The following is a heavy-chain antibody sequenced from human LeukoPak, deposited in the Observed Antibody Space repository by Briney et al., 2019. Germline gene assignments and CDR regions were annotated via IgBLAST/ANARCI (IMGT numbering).Heavy chain of an antibody. CDR2: IYYSGST. J-gene: IGHJ5*02. V-gene: IGHV4-39*07. CDR1: GGSISSSSYY. D-gene: IGHD3-3*01. Sequence: SETLSLTCTVSGGSISSSSYYWGWIRQPPGKGVEWIGSIYYSGSTYYNPSLKSRVTISVDTSKNQFSLKLSSVTAADTAVYYCARATLRFLSHNWFDPWGQGTLVTVSS. CDR3: ARATLRFLSHNWFDP.